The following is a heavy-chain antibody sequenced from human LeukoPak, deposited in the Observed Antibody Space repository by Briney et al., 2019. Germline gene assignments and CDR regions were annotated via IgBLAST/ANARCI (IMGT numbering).Heavy chain of an antibody. CDR2: ISYTGTYI. V-gene: IGHV3-21*04. D-gene: IGHD1-26*01. CDR1: AFSLNGYN. Sequence: GGSLRLSCAASAFSLNGYNMNWVRQAPGKGLEWVSSISYTGTYIYYADSVKGRFTISRDNAQNSLYLQMNSLRAEDTAIYYCVRDRGTYRPIDYWGQGTLVTVSS. CDR3: VRDRGTYRPIDY. J-gene: IGHJ4*02.